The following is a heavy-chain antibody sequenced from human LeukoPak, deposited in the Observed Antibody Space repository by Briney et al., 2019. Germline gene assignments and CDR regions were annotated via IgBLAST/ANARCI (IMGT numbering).Heavy chain of an antibody. D-gene: IGHD6-6*01. CDR1: GGSISSGSYY. CDR2: IYTSGST. Sequence: PSETLSLTCTVSGGSISSGSYYWSWIRQPAGKGLEWIGRIYTSGSTNYNPSLKSRVTISVDTSKNQFSLKLSSVTAADTAVYYCARDVKSMAETGSAPWAQETLVT. CDR3: ARDVKSMAETGSAP. J-gene: IGHJ5*02. V-gene: IGHV4-61*02.